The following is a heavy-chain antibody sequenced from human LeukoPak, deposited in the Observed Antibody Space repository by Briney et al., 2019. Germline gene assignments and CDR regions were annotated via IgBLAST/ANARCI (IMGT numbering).Heavy chain of an antibody. D-gene: IGHD1-26*01. CDR3: AREFYQSGEKGFDY. V-gene: IGHV3-53*01. J-gene: IGHJ4*02. CDR1: GFTVSSNY. CDR2: IYSGGNT. Sequence: GGSLRLSCAASGFTVSSNYMSWVRQAPGKGLEWVSVIYSGGNTYYADSVKGRFTISRDNSKNSLYLQMNSLRAEDTAVYYCAREFYQSGEKGFDYWGQGTLVTVSS.